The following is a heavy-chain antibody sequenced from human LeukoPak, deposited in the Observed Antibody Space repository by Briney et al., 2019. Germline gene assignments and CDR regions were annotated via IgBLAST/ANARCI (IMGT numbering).Heavy chain of an antibody. CDR3: ARVGASGSDVYYYYGMDV. Sequence: PGGSLRLSCAASGFTFSSYALHWVRQAPGKGLEWVAVISSDGSKKYYADSVKGRITISRDNSKNTLFLQMSSLRPEDTAVYFCARVGASGSDVYYYYGMDVWGQGTTVTVSS. V-gene: IGHV3-30-3*01. CDR2: ISSDGSKK. J-gene: IGHJ6*02. CDR1: GFTFSSYA. D-gene: IGHD1-26*01.